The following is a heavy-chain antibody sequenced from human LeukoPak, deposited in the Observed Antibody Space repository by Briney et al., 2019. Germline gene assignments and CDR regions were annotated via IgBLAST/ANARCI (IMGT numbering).Heavy chain of an antibody. CDR1: GFSLSTSGVG. J-gene: IGHJ4*02. V-gene: IGHV2-5*02. CDR3: VHTLLSGWAIRFFDY. Sequence: SGPTLLKSPPPLTVICTFSGFSLSTSGVGVGWIRQSPGKPLEWLALIYWDDDKRYSPSLKTRLTITKDTSKNQVVLTMTKMNPVDTGTYFCVHTLLSGWAIRFFDYWGQGTLVTVSS. CDR2: IYWDDDK. D-gene: IGHD6-19*01.